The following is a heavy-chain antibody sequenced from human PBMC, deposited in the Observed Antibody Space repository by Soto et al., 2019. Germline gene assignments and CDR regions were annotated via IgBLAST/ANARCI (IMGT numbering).Heavy chain of an antibody. CDR2: IYHSGST. D-gene: IGHD6-13*01. Sequence: QTMSLTCSVSAGSLVIGDTFWFGLRQDPGRGLEGCGLIYHSGSTYYNPTLKSRVTISVDTSKKQFSLNLSSVTAADTAVYYCARGFGSSSWDYWGQGTPVTVSS. CDR1: AGSLVIGDTF. V-gene: IGHV4-31*02. J-gene: IGHJ4*02. CDR3: ARGFGSSSWDY.